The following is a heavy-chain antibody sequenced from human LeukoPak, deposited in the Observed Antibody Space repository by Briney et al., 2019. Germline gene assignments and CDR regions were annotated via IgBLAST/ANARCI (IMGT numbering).Heavy chain of an antibody. V-gene: IGHV3-23*01. CDR3: VRGQITMTV. D-gene: IGHD3-22*01. CDR2: ISGTCGST. Sequence: PGGSLRLSCAASGFTFSNYAMSWVRQAPGKGLEWVSTISGTCGSTYYADSVKGRFTISRDNSKNTLYLQMNNLRAEDTAVYYCVRGQITMTVWGQGTLVTVSS. J-gene: IGHJ4*02. CDR1: GFTFSNYA.